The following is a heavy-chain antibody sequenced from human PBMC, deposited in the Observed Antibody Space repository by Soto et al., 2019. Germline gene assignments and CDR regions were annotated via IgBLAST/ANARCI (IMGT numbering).Heavy chain of an antibody. D-gene: IGHD2-2*01. Sequence: EVQLVESGGGLVQPGGSLRLSCAASGLSFSSYWMSWVRQAPGKGLEWVANIKEDGSEKNYVDSLKGRFTISRDNAKNSLYLQMNSLRAEDTAIYYCAREDIVVINGMDVWGQGTTVTVSS. J-gene: IGHJ6*02. V-gene: IGHV3-7*03. CDR1: GLSFSSYW. CDR2: IKEDGSEK. CDR3: AREDIVVINGMDV.